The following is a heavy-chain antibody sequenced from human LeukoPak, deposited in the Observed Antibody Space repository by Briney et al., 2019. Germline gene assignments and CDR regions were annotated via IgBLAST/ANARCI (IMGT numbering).Heavy chain of an antibody. V-gene: IGHV4-34*01. CDR2: INHSGST. D-gene: IGHD5-24*01. Sequence: PSETLSLTCAVYGGSFSGYYWSWIRQPPGKRLEWIGEINHSGSTNYNPSLKSRVTISVDTSKNQFSLTLSSVTAADTAVYYCASRRKMATIDYWGQGTLVTVSS. CDR1: GGSFSGYY. J-gene: IGHJ4*02. CDR3: ASRRKMATIDY.